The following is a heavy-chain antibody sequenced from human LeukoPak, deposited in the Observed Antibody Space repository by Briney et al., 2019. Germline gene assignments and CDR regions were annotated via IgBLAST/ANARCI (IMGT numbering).Heavy chain of an antibody. J-gene: IGHJ4*02. D-gene: IGHD6-19*01. CDR3: ARGLGCSSGWSKGYFDY. CDR1: GFTFSSYG. Sequence: GGSLRLSCAASGFTFSSYGMHWVRQAPGKGLEWVAFIRYDGSNKYYADSVKGRFTISSDNSKNTLYLQMNSLRVEDTAVYYCARGLGCSSGWSKGYFDYWGQGTLVTVSS. V-gene: IGHV3-30*02. CDR2: IRYDGSNK.